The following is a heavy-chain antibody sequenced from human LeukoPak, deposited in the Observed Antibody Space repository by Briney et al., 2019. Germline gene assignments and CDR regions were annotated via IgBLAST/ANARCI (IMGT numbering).Heavy chain of an antibody. D-gene: IGHD5-18*01. J-gene: IGHJ3*02. CDR1: GGSISGYY. CDR3: ARPNNYGYVYAFDI. Sequence: SETLSLTCTVSGGSISGYYWSWIRQPPGKGLEWIGYIYYSGSTNYNPSLKSRVTISIDTSNNQFSLKLSSVTASDTAVYYCARPNNYGYVYAFDIWGQGTMVTVSS. V-gene: IGHV4-59*08. CDR2: IYYSGST.